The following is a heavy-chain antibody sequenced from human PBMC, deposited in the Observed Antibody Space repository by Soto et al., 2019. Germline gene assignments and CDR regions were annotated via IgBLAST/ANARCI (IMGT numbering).Heavy chain of an antibody. D-gene: IGHD6-19*01. V-gene: IGHV4-4*07. CDR2: IYASGTT. CDR3: ARRFVAVAAFDY. J-gene: IGHJ4*02. CDR1: GASISTYY. Sequence: ASETLSLTCTVSGASISTYYWSWIRQPAGKGLEWIGRIYASGTTNYNPSLKSRVTISVDTSKNQFSLKLSSVTAADTAVYYCARRFVAVAAFDYWGQGTLVTVSS.